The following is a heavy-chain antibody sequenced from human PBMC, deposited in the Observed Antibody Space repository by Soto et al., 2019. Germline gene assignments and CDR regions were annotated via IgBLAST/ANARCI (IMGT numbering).Heavy chain of an antibody. CDR3: ASSPGALPFDS. D-gene: IGHD2-2*01. Sequence: SETLSLTCTVSGGSINSYFWSWLRQPPGRGLEWIGYVSYSGTTNYNPSFRGRVTISVDTSKKQFSLKLSSMTAADAAMYYCASSPGALPFDSWGQGTLVTVSS. CDR2: VSYSGTT. V-gene: IGHV4-59*01. CDR1: GGSINSYF. J-gene: IGHJ5*01.